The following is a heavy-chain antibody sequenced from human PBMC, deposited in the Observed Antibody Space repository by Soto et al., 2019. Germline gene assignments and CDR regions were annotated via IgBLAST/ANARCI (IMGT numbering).Heavy chain of an antibody. J-gene: IGHJ5*02. V-gene: IGHV3-21*01. CDR2: ISSSSSYI. CDR3: ARLTSLVTYYYDSSGSTP. D-gene: IGHD3-22*01. CDR1: GFTFSSYS. Sequence: SLRLSCAASGFTFSSYSMNWVRQAPGKGLEWVSSISSSSSYIYYADSVKGRFTISRDNAKNSLYLQMNSLRAEDTAVYYCARLTSLVTYYYDSSGSTPWGQGTLVTVSS.